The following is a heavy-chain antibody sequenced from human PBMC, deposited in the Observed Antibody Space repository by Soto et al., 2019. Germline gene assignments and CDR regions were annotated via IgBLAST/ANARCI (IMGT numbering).Heavy chain of an antibody. D-gene: IGHD3-10*01. CDR1: GYTFTSYG. CDR2: INSYSGNT. V-gene: IGHV1-18*01. CDR3: ARTYVSGMSSDY. J-gene: IGHJ4*02. Sequence: QVQLVQSGPEMKKPGASVKVSCKASGYTFTSYGISWVRQAPGQGLEWMGWINSYSGNTNYAQKFQGRVNMTTDTSTSTAYMELRSLRSDDTALYYCARTYVSGMSSDYWGQGTLVTVSS.